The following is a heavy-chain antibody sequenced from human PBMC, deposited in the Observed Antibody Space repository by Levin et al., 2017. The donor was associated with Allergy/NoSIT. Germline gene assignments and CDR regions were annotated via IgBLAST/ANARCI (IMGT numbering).Heavy chain of an antibody. CDR1: GFTFSSYS. Sequence: GGSLRLSCVGSGFTFSSYSINWVRQAPGKGLEWLSYIGSGSSPIYYADSVKGRFTISRDDVKDSLYLQMNSLRPEDTAVYYCERYGGSGFNQWGQGTLVIVSS. V-gene: IGHV3-48*01. CDR2: IGSGSSPI. D-gene: IGHD6-19*01. CDR3: ERYGGSGFNQ. J-gene: IGHJ4*02.